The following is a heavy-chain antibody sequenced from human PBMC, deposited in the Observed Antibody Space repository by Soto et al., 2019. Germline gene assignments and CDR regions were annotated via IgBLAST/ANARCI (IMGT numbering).Heavy chain of an antibody. J-gene: IGHJ4*02. D-gene: IGHD3-10*01. Sequence: ASVKVSCKASGYTFTSYAMHWVRQAPGQRLEWMGWINAGNGNTKYSQKFQGRVTITRDTSASTAYMELSSLRSEDTAVYYCARDRLLWFGGLGFDYWGQGTLVTVSS. CDR1: GYTFTSYA. CDR2: INAGNGNT. CDR3: ARDRLLWFGGLGFDY. V-gene: IGHV1-3*01.